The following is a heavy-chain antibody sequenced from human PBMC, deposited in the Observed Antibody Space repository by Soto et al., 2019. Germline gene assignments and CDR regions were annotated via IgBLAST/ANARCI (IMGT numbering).Heavy chain of an antibody. CDR3: ASAGAVPAAFDY. CDR2: INAGNGNT. D-gene: IGHD6-19*01. V-gene: IGHV1-3*05. CDR1: GYTFTGYA. J-gene: IGHJ4*02. Sequence: QVQLVQSGAEEKKPGASVKVSCKASGYTFTGYAIHWVRQAPGQRLEWMGWINAGNGNTKYSQKFQGRVTITRDTSASTACMELSSLRSEDTAVYYCASAGAVPAAFDYWGQGTLVTVSS.